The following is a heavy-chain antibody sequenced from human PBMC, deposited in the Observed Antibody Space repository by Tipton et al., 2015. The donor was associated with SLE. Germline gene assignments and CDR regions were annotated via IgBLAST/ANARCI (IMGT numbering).Heavy chain of an antibody. CDR3: AREYEVWASFDY. CDR1: GGSFSAYY. CDR2: ITHSGSA. Sequence: LRLSCAVYGGSFSAYYWSWIRQSPGKGLEWIGEITHSGSAKYNPSLKSRVTVSVDTSKNQFSLKLSSVTAADTAVYYCAREYEVWASFDYWGQGTLVTVSS. D-gene: IGHD3-16*01. J-gene: IGHJ4*02. V-gene: IGHV4-34*01.